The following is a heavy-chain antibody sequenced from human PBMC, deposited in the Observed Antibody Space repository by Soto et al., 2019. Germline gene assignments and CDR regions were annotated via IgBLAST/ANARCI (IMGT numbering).Heavy chain of an antibody. CDR1: GFTFSSYG. CDR3: AKVHRGYSYGYEFDY. D-gene: IGHD5-18*01. CDR2: ISYDGSNK. Sequence: PGGSLRLSCAASGFTFSSYGMHWVRQAPGKGLEWVAVISYDGSNKYYADSVKGRFTISRDNSKNTLYLQMNSLRAEDTAVYYCAKVHRGYSYGYEFDYWGQGTLVTVSS. J-gene: IGHJ4*02. V-gene: IGHV3-30*18.